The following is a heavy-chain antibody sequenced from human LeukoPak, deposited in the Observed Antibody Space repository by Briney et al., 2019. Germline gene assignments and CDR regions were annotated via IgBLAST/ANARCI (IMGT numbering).Heavy chain of an antibody. Sequence: GGSLRLSCAASGFTFSSYTMSWVRQAPGKGLEWVSAIGGSGGSTYYADSVKGPLTISRDNSKNTVYLQMNSLRAEDTAVYYCARGRYCSGHNCYFDYWGQGTLVTVSS. D-gene: IGHD2-15*01. CDR3: ARGRYCSGHNCYFDY. CDR2: IGGSGGST. J-gene: IGHJ4*02. CDR1: GFTFSSYT. V-gene: IGHV3-23*01.